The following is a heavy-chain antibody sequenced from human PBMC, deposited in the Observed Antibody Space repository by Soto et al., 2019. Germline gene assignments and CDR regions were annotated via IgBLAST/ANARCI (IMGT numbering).Heavy chain of an antibody. CDR2: INRDSTVI. CDR3: LNGDYS. CDR1: GFSFSTHY. Sequence: EEQLVESGGGLVQPGGSLRLSCAASGFSFSTHYMNWVRQSPGKGLEWVSSINRDSTVIYYADSVKGRFTISRDNARNALSLQRNSLRAEDTAVYYCLNGDYSGGPGTRVTVSS. D-gene: IGHD3-16*01. J-gene: IGHJ5*01. V-gene: IGHV3-48*01.